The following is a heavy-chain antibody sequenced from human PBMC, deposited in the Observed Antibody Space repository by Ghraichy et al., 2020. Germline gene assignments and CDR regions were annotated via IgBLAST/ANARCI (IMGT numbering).Heavy chain of an antibody. CDR1: GGSISSSSYY. V-gene: IGHV4-39*01. Sequence: SETLSLTCTVSGGSISSSSYYWGWIRQPPGKGLEWIGSIYYSGSTYYNPSLKSRVTISVDTSKNQFSLKLSSVTAADTAVYYCARPFREHWGQGTLVTVSS. J-gene: IGHJ1*01. CDR3: ARPFREH. CDR2: IYYSGST.